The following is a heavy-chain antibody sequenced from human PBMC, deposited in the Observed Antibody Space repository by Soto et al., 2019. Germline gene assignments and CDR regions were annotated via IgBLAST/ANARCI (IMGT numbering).Heavy chain of an antibody. D-gene: IGHD1-26*01. CDR1: GGTLSNYG. V-gene: IGHV1-69*12. J-gene: IGHJ6*02. CDR2: IIPVFGTP. CDR3: GRGDATKRVGTTYYGMDV. Sequence: QVQLVQSGAEVKKPGSSVKVSCKASGGTLSNYGISWVRQAPGQGLEWMGGIIPVFGTPNYAQKFQGRVTITADESTTTVYMEVSSLTSEDTAVYYCGRGDATKRVGTTYYGMDVWGHGTTFTVSS.